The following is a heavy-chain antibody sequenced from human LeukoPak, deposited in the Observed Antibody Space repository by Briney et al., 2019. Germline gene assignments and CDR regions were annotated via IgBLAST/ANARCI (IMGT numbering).Heavy chain of an antibody. CDR3: ARDASGWTGCFDC. CDR1: GFHFSSYA. CDR2: IDNSGNYI. V-gene: IGHV3-21*01. Sequence: GGSLRLSRAASGFHFSSYAMNWVRQAPGKGLEWVSSIDNSGNYIYYGDSVKGRFTISRDNAKNSLYLQMNSLRAEDTAVYYCARDASGWTGCFDCWGQGTVVTVSS. D-gene: IGHD6-19*01. J-gene: IGHJ4*02.